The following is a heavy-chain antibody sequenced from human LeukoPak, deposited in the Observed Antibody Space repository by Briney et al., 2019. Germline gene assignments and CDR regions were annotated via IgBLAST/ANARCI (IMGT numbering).Heavy chain of an antibody. CDR1: GFTFNSHA. V-gene: IGHV3-33*01. CDR3: ARDPPREYSGFEYGMDV. Sequence: GGSLRLSCAASGFTFNSHAMHWVRQAPGKGLEWVAVIWNDGSNKYYADSVKGRFTISRDNSKNTLYLQVNSLRAEDTAVYYCARDPPREYSGFEYGMDVWGQGTRVTVSS. D-gene: IGHD5-12*01. CDR2: IWNDGSNK. J-gene: IGHJ6*02.